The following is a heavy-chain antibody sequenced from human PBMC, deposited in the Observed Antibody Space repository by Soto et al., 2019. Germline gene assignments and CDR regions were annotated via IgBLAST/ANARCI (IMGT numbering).Heavy chain of an antibody. V-gene: IGHV3-21*01. J-gene: IGHJ6*02. CDR3: ARGGPQDGMDV. CDR2: SSSTGSYI. CDR1: GFSFSSYS. D-gene: IGHD5-12*01. Sequence: VQLVETVGGLFKPGGSLRLSCAVSGFSFSSYSMNWVRQAPGKGLEWVSSSSSTGSYIDYADSVKGRFIISRDNAKKSLYLQMNSLRAEDTAVYYCARGGPQDGMDVWGQGTTVSVS.